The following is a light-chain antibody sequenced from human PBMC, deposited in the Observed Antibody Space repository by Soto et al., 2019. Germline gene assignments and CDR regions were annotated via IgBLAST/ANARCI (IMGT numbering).Light chain of an antibody. CDR3: GTWDTTLSAVV. J-gene: IGLJ2*01. V-gene: IGLV1-51*01. Sequence: QSVLTQPPSISATPGQKVTISCSGSSSNIGSNFVSWYQQLPGTAPKLLIFDNSQRPSGIPDRFFGSKSGTSATLGITGPQTGDEAVYYCGTWDTTLSAVVFGGGTKLTVL. CDR1: SSNIGSNF. CDR2: DNS.